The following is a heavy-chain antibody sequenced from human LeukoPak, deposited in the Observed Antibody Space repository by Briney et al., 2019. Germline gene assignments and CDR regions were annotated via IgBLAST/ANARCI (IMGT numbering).Heavy chain of an antibody. D-gene: IGHD3-22*01. V-gene: IGHV4-39*01. Sequence: SETLSLTCTVSGGSISSSSYYWGWIRQPPGKGLEWIGSIYYSGSTYYNPSLKSRVTISVDTSKNQFSLKLSSVTAADTAVYYCARNYYDSSGYRHYYYYMDVWGKGTTVTVSS. J-gene: IGHJ6*03. CDR3: ARNYYDSSGYRHYYYYMDV. CDR1: GGSISSSSYY. CDR2: IYYSGST.